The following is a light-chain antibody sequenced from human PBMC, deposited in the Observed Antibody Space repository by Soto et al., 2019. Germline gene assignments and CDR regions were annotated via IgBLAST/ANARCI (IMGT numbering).Light chain of an antibody. CDR2: GAS. CDR1: QSVSSSY. V-gene: IGKV3-20*01. CDR3: QNYNSYSEA. J-gene: IGKJ1*01. Sequence: EILLTQSPGTPSLSPVQRATHSCRASQSVSSSYLAWYQQKPGQAPRLLIYGASSRATGIPDRFSGSGSGTEFTLTISSLQPDEFATYYCQNYNSYSEAFGQGNKVDIK.